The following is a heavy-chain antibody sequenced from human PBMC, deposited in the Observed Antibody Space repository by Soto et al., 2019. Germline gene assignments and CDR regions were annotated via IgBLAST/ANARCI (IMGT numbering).Heavy chain of an antibody. J-gene: IGHJ4*02. CDR3: AKAPDYGDYVYY. D-gene: IGHD4-17*01. Sequence: HPGGSLRLSCAASGFTFSSYGMHWVRQAPGKGLEWVAVISYDGSNKYYADSVKGRFTISSDNSKNTLYLQMNSLRAEDTAVYYCAKAPDYGDYVYYWGQGTLVTVSS. CDR1: GFTFSSYG. CDR2: ISYDGSNK. V-gene: IGHV3-30*18.